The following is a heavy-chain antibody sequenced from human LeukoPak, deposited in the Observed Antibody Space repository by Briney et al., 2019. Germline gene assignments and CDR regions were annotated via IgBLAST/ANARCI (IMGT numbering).Heavy chain of an antibody. J-gene: IGHJ3*02. D-gene: IGHD3-22*01. V-gene: IGHV3-48*01. Sequence: GGSLRLSCAASGFTFSDYYMNWVRQAPGKGLEWVSYISSSSSTIYYADSVKGRFTISRDNAKNSLYLQMNSLRAEDTAVYYCARSLPNYYDSSGSHAFDIWGQGTMVTVSS. CDR1: GFTFSDYY. CDR3: ARSLPNYYDSSGSHAFDI. CDR2: ISSSSSTI.